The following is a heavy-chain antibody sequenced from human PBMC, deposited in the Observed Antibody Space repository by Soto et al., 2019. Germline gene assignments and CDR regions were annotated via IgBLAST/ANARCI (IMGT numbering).Heavy chain of an antibody. CDR3: ARDYHYDSSHFLFDY. J-gene: IGHJ4*02. CDR1: GFTFSSYG. D-gene: IGHD3-22*01. V-gene: IGHV3-33*01. Sequence: GGSLRLSCAASGFTFSSYGMHWVRQAPGKGLEWVAVIWYDGSNKYYADSVKGRFTISRDNSKNTLYLQMNSLRAEDTAVYYCARDYHYDSSHFLFDYWGQGTLVTVSS. CDR2: IWYDGSNK.